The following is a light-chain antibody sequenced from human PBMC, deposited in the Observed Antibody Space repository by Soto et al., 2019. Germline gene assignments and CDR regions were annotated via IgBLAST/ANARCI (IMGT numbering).Light chain of an antibody. CDR2: NDN. J-gene: IGLJ3*02. V-gene: IGLV1-44*01. CDR3: AHWDDGLNGPV. CDR1: SSNIGSNP. Sequence: QSELTQPPSASGAPGQRVTISCSGSSSNIGSNPVNWYQHLPGTAPRLLIYNDNQRPSGVPARFSGSRSGTSASLAISGLQSEDEADYYCAHWDDGLNGPVFGGGTQLTVL.